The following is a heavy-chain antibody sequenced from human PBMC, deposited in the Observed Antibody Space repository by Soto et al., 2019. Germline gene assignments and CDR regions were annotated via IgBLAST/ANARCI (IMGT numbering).Heavy chain of an antibody. D-gene: IGHD3-3*01. V-gene: IGHV1-18*04. Sequence: SEKVSCKASGYSFTSYGISWVRQAPGQGLEWMGWISAYNGNTNYAQKLQGRVTMTTDTSTSTAYMELRSLRSDDTAVYYCARDPYYDFWSGYYTSYYYYGMDVWGQGTTVTVSS. CDR1: GYSFTSYG. CDR3: ARDPYYDFWSGYYTSYYYYGMDV. J-gene: IGHJ6*02. CDR2: ISAYNGNT.